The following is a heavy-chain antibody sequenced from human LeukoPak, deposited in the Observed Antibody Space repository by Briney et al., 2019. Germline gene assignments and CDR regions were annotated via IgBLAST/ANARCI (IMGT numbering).Heavy chain of an antibody. CDR2: ISYIGST. CDR3: ARDLVTVTKGFDI. CDR1: ADSFSSHY. V-gene: IGHV4-59*11. D-gene: IGHD4-17*01. Sequence: SETLSLTCAASADSFSSHYWTWIRQPPGKGLEWIGYISYIGSTNYNPSLKSRVTISIDTSKNQFSLKPTSVTAADTAVYYCARDLVTVTKGFDIWGQGTMVSVSS. J-gene: IGHJ3*02.